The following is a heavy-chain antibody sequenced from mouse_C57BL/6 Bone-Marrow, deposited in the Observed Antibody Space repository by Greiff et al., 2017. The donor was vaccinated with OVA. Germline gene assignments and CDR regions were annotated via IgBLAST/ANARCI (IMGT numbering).Heavy chain of an antibody. J-gene: IGHJ2*01. V-gene: IGHV1-52*01. Sequence: VQLQQPGAELVRPGSSVKLSCKASGYTFTSYWMHWVKQRPIQGLEWIGNIDPSDSETHYNQKFKDKATLTVDKSSSTAYMQLSSLTSEYSAVYYCARLRYYGSSDDWGQGTTLTVSS. CDR1: GYTFTSYW. D-gene: IGHD1-1*01. CDR3: ARLRYYGSSDD. CDR2: IDPSDSET.